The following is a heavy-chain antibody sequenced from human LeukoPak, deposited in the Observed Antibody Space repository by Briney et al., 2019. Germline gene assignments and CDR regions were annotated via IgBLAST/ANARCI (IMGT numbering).Heavy chain of an antibody. D-gene: IGHD1-26*01. V-gene: IGHV4-4*02. Sequence: SGTLSLTCGVSGGSISGTNWWSWVRQPPGQGLEWIGEISLAGQTNYNPSLNGRVTMSLDKSSNQLSLHLSSGPAADTPTYFCSRESGPFCPFGYWGQGTLVIVSS. J-gene: IGHJ4*02. CDR3: SRESGPFCPFGY. CDR2: ISLAGQT. CDR1: GGSISGTNW.